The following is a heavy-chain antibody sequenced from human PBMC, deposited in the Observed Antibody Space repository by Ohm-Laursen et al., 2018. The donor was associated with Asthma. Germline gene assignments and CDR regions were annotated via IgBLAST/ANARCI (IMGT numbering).Heavy chain of an antibody. CDR3: AKEVSGWGTFDY. V-gene: IGHV3-23*01. D-gene: IGHD6-19*01. CDR1: GFTFSSYA. Sequence: SLRLSCSASGFTFSSYAMSWVRQAPGKGLEWVSAISGSGGSTYYADSVKGRFTISRDNSKNTLYLQMHSLRDVDTAVYYCAKEVSGWGTFDYWGQGTLVTVSS. CDR2: ISGSGGST. J-gene: IGHJ4*02.